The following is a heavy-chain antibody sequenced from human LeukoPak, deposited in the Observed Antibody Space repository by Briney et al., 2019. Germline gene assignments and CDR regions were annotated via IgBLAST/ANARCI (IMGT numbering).Heavy chain of an antibody. V-gene: IGHV1-69*06. Sequence: SVKVSCKASAGTFSSYAISWERQAPGQGLEWMGGIIPIFGTANYAQKFQSRVTITADKYTSTAYMELSSLRSEDTAVYYCARKRMDTAMVSYYYYGMDVWGKGTTVTVSS. D-gene: IGHD5-18*01. CDR3: ARKRMDTAMVSYYYYGMDV. J-gene: IGHJ6*04. CDR1: AGTFSSYA. CDR2: IIPIFGTA.